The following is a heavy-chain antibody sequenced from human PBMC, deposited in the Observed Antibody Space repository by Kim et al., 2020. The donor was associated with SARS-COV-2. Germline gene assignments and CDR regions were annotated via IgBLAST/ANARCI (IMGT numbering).Heavy chain of an antibody. D-gene: IGHD6-13*01. CDR1: GGSFSGYY. CDR2: INHSGST. CDR3: ARGIRYSRDPTLPGKSHYFDY. J-gene: IGHJ4*02. Sequence: SETLSLTCAVYGGSFSGYYWSWIRQPPGKGLEWIGEINHSGSTNYNPSLKSRVTISVDTSKNQFSLKLSSVTAADTAVYYCARGIRYSRDPTLPGKSHYFDYWGQGTLVTVSS. V-gene: IGHV4-34*01.